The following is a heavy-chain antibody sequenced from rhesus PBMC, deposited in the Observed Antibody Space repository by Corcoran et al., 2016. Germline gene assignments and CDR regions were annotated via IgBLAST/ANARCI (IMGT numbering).Heavy chain of an antibody. V-gene: IGHV2S1*01. Sequence: QVTLKESGPALVKPTQTLTLTCTFSGFSLSTRGMGVGWIRPPPGKALEWLASIYWDDDKYYSTSLKSRLTISKDTSKNQVVLTMTNMDPVDTATYYCARTPTYYNIWTGYYTGQYYFDYWGQGVLVTVSS. D-gene: IGHD3-3*01. CDR2: IYWDDDK. J-gene: IGHJ4*01. CDR3: ARTPTYYNIWTGYYTGQYYFDY. CDR1: GFSLSTRGMG.